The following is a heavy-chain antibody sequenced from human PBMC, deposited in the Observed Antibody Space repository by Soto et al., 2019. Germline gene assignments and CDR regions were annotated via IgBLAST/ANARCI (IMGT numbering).Heavy chain of an antibody. CDR1: GGSISSYY. J-gene: IGHJ5*02. V-gene: IGHV4-59*01. Sequence: SETLSLTCTVSGGSISSYYWSWIRQPPGKGLEWIGYIYYSGRTNYNPSLKSRVTISVDTSKSQFSLKLSSVTAADTAVYYCARGYCSSTICYIWDNWFDPWGQGTLVTVSS. CDR2: IYYSGRT. D-gene: IGHD2-2*02. CDR3: ARGYCSSTICYIWDNWFDP.